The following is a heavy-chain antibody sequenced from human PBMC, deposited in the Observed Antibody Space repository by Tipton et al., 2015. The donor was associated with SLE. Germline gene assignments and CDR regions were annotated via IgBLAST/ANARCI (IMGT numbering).Heavy chain of an antibody. CDR3: ARDRGSHAFDI. V-gene: IGHV4-59*01. Sequence: TLSLTCTVSGGSISSYYWSWIRQPPRKGLEWIGYIYYSGSTNYNPSLKSRVTISVDTSKNQFSLKLSSVTAADTAVYYCARDRGSHAFDIWGHGTMFTVSS. CDR1: GGSISSYY. D-gene: IGHD2-15*01. J-gene: IGHJ3*02. CDR2: IYYSGST.